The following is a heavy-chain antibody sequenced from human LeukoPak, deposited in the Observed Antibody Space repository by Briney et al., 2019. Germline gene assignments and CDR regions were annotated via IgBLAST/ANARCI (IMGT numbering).Heavy chain of an antibody. Sequence: ASVKVSCKASGYTFTSYGISWVRQAPGQGLEWMGWISAYNGNTNYAQKFQGRVTITRDTSASTAYMELSSLRSEDTAVYYCARGGIQLWLYYFDYWGQGTLVTVSS. V-gene: IGHV1-18*01. CDR3: ARGGIQLWLYYFDY. D-gene: IGHD5-18*01. CDR1: GYTFTSYG. J-gene: IGHJ4*02. CDR2: ISAYNGNT.